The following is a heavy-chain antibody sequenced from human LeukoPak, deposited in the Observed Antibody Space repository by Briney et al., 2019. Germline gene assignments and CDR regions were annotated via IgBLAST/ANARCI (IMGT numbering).Heavy chain of an antibody. J-gene: IGHJ4*02. D-gene: IGHD3-9*01. CDR2: IIPIFGTA. Sequence: SVQVSCKASGGTFSSYAISWVRQAPGQGLEWMGGIIPIFGTANYAQKFQGRVTITADESTSTAYMELSSLRSEDTAVYYCARDKAGYYYFDYWGQGTLVTLSS. V-gene: IGHV1-69*01. CDR1: GGTFSSYA. CDR3: ARDKAGYYYFDY.